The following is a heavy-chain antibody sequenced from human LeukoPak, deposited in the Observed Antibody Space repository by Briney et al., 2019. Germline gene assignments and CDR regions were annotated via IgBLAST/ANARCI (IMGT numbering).Heavy chain of an antibody. CDR2: IHYSGST. CDR1: GGSISGSY. V-gene: IGHV4-59*01. J-gene: IGHJ4*02. Sequence: SETLSLTCTVSGGSISGSYWSWIRQPPGKGLEWIGNIHYSGSTNDNPSLWSRVTISLDTSRSQFSLRLSSVTAADTAVYYCAREIRTTYDYVWGSYHDYWGQGTLVTVSS. CDR3: AREIRTTYDYVWGSYHDY. D-gene: IGHD3-16*02.